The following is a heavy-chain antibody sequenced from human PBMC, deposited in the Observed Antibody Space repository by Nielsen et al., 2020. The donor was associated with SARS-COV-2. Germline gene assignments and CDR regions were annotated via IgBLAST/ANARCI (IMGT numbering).Heavy chain of an antibody. V-gene: IGHV3-48*02. CDR2: INGGETHV. CDR3: ARQTVSSYQLLRKYYYYIDV. CDR1: GFTFSASG. D-gene: IGHD2-2*01. J-gene: IGHJ6*03. Sequence: GESLKISCAASGFTFSASGMNWVRQAPGRGLEWISYINGGETHVYYAASVKGCFTIFRDNAKNALYLQMNSLRDDDTAVYYCARQTVSSYQLLRKYYYYIDVWGKGTTVTVSS.